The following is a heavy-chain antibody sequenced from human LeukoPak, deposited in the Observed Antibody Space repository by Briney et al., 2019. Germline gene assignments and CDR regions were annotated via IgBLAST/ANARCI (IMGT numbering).Heavy chain of an antibody. D-gene: IGHD1-26*01. CDR3: ATGTVGADDAFDI. J-gene: IGHJ3*02. CDR2: IYHSGST. V-gene: IGHV4-59*01. Sequence: PSETLSLTCTVSGGSISSYYWTWIWQPPGKGLEWIGYIYHSGSTNYNPSLKSRVTISVDTSKNQFSLKLSPVTAADTAVYYCATGTVGADDAFDIWGQGTMVTVSS. CDR1: GGSISSYY.